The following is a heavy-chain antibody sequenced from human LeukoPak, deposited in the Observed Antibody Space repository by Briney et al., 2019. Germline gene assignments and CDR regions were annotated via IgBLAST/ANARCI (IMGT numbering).Heavy chain of an antibody. CDR1: GGSFSGYY. CDR3: ARGLGGSYYFDH. CDR2: IIHSGGT. V-gene: IGHV4-34*01. D-gene: IGHD1-26*01. Sequence: SETLSLTCAVYGGSFSGYYWSWIRQPPGEGLDWIREIIHSGGTNYNPSLKSRVTISVDTSKNQFSLNLNSINAADTAVYYCARGLGGSYYFDHWGQGTLVTVSS. J-gene: IGHJ4*02.